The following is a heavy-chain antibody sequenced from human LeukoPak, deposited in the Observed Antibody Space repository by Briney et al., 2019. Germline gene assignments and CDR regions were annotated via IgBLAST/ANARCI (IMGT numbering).Heavy chain of an antibody. CDR2: MNPNSGNT. D-gene: IGHD3-22*01. J-gene: IGHJ4*02. Sequence: ASVKVSCKASGYTFTSYDINWVRQATGQGLEWMGWMNPNSGNTGYAQKFQGRVTTTRNTSISTAYMELSSLRSEDTAVYYCARAEGYYDSSGYYHFDYWGQGTLVTVSS. CDR3: ARAEGYYDSSGYYHFDY. V-gene: IGHV1-8*01. CDR1: GYTFTSYD.